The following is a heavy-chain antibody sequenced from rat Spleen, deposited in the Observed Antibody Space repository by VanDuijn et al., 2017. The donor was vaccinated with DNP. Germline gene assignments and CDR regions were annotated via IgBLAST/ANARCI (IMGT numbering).Heavy chain of an antibody. V-gene: IGHV5S11*01. Sequence: EVQLVESGGGLVQPGRSMKLSCAASGFTFSNYYMAWVRQAPTKGLEWVASISSGVGVTYYRDSVKGRFTVSRDDAKSTLYLQMDSLRSEETATYYCARQEYGYNDYWGQGVMVTVSS. J-gene: IGHJ2*01. CDR1: GFTFSNYY. D-gene: IGHD1-4*01. CDR3: ARQEYGYNDY. CDR2: ISSGVGVT.